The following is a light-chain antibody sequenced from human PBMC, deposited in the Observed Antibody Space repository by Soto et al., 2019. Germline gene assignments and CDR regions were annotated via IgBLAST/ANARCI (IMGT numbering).Light chain of an antibody. Sequence: QSVLTQPPSVSGAPGQRVTISCTGSSSNIGSTYDVQWYQQLPGTAPKLLIHGNTNRPSGVPDRFSGSKSGTSASLAITGLQAGDEADYYCQSYDDSLSVHYVFGTGTKLTVL. J-gene: IGLJ1*01. CDR3: QSYDDSLSVHYV. CDR1: SSNIGSTYD. V-gene: IGLV1-40*01. CDR2: GNT.